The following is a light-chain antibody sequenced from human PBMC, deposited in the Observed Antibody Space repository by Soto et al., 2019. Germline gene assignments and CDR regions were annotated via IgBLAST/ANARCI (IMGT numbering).Light chain of an antibody. CDR3: QQLHSTSSYT. CDR1: QNIRNY. J-gene: IGKJ2*01. CDR2: AAS. V-gene: IGKV1-39*01. Sequence: EIQMTHSPSSLSASVGDRVTITCRASQNIRNYLNWYQQRPGKTPNLLVYAASNLRSGVPSRFSGSGSGTDFTLTISSLQPEDFATYYCQQLHSTSSYTFGQGTRVDIK.